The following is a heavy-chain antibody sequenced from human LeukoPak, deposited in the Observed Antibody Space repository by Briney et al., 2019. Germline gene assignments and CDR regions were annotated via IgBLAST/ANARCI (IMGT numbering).Heavy chain of an antibody. CDR3: AREGFGELTDYYFDY. V-gene: IGHV3-30*04. J-gene: IGHJ4*02. Sequence: PGRSLRLSCAASGFTFRSYAMHWVRQAPGKGLEWVAVISYDGSNKYYADSVKGRFTISRDNSKNTLYLQMNSLRAEDTAVYYCAREGFGELTDYYFDYWGQGTLVTVSS. CDR2: ISYDGSNK. D-gene: IGHD3-10*01. CDR1: GFTFRSYA.